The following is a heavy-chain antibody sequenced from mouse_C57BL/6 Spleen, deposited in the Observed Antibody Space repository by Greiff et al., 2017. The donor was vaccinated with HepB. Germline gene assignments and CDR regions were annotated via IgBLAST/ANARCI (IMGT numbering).Heavy chain of an antibody. CDR1: GFSLTSYG. D-gene: IGHD2-1*01. J-gene: IGHJ1*03. V-gene: IGHV2-2*01. CDR2: IWSGGST. CDR3: ARSYGNYGSDWYFDV. Sequence: VKLVESGPGLVQPSQSLSITCTVSGFSLTSYGVHWVRQSPGKGLEWLGVIWSGGSTDYNAAFISRLSISKDNSKSQVFFKMNSLQADDTAIYYCARSYGNYGSDWYFDVWGTGTTVTVSS.